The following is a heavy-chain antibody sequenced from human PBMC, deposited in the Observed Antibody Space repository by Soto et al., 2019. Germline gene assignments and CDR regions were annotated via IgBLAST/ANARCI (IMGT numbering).Heavy chain of an antibody. CDR1: GFTFSSYA. CDR2: ISGSGGST. Sequence: EVQLLESGGGLIQPGRSLRLSCAASGFTFSSYAMNWVRQAPGKGLEWVSGISGSGGSTYYADSVKGRFTISRDNSKNMLYLQMSSLRAEDTAVYYCANAFSWYDCWGQGTLVTVSS. J-gene: IGHJ5*01. V-gene: IGHV3-23*01. CDR3: ANAFSWYDC.